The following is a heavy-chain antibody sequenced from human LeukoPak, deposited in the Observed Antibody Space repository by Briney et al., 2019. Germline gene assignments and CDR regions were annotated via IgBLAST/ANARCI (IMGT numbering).Heavy chain of an antibody. J-gene: IGHJ4*02. CDR3: VRGPYDGSGYRLDY. V-gene: IGHV3-30-3*01. CDR1: GFTFSSYA. Sequence: GGSLRLSCAASGFTFSSYAMHWVRQAPGKGLEWVAIISYDGSNKYYADSVKGRFTISRDNSKNTLYLQMNSLRAEDTAVYYCVRGPYDGSGYRLDYWGQGTLVTVSS. D-gene: IGHD3-22*01. CDR2: ISYDGSNK.